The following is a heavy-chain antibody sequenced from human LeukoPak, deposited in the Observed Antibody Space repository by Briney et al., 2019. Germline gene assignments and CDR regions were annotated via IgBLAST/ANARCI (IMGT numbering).Heavy chain of an antibody. CDR2: IYPGDSDT. V-gene: IGHV5-51*01. J-gene: IGHJ4*02. CDR1: GYSFTSYW. Sequence: GESLKISCKGSGYSFTSYWIGWVRQLPGKGLEWMGIIYPGDSDTRYSPPFQGQVTISADKSISTAYLQWSSLKASDTAMYYCARLYYDFWSGYYVFDYWGQGTLVTVSS. CDR3: ARLYYDFWSGYYVFDY. D-gene: IGHD3-3*01.